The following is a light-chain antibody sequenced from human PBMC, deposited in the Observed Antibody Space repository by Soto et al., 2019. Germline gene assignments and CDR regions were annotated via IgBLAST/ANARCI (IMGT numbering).Light chain of an antibody. CDR2: NVS. CDR1: QGVSSAY. V-gene: IGKV3-20*01. Sequence: EIVLTQSPGTLSLSPGERATLSCRASQGVSSAYLAWYQQKPGQAPRLLIYNVSRRATGIPDRFSGSGSGTDFTLTVSRLEPEDFAVYYCQQYGASPETFGQGTKVDIK. CDR3: QQYGASPET. J-gene: IGKJ1*01.